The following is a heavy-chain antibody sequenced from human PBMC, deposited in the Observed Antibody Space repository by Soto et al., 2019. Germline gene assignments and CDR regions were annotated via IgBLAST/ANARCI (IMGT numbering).Heavy chain of an antibody. CDR2: LYGTFT. CDR1: GFTVSTNY. V-gene: IGHV3-53*04. J-gene: IGHJ4*02. CDR3: ARGGGSTVTFDY. Sequence: EVQLVESGGGLVQPGGSLRLSCAVSGFTVSTNYVSWVRQAPGKGLELVSVLYGTFTYYTDSVQGRFTISRHNSQNTFYLPMNNLRTDDTAVYYCARGGGSTVTFDYWGQGTLVTVSS. D-gene: IGHD4-17*01.